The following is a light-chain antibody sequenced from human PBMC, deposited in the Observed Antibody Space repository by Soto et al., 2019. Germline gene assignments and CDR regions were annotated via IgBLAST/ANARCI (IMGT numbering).Light chain of an antibody. CDR3: QTWGTGIHVV. Sequence: QPVLTQSPSASASLGASVKLTCTLSSGHSSYAIAWHQQQSEKGPRYLMKVNSDGSHYKGDGIPDRFSGSSSGAERYLTISSLQSEDEADYYCQTWGTGIHVVFGGGTKVTVL. CDR1: SGHSSYA. V-gene: IGLV4-69*01. J-gene: IGLJ2*01. CDR2: VNSDGSH.